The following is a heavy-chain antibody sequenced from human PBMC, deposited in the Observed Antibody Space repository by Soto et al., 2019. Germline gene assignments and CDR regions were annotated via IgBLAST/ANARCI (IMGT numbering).Heavy chain of an antibody. Sequence: GGSLRLCCAASGFTFSDYVMTWVRQAPGKGLEWVSSLAGWGDATYYADSVRGRFTISRDNSKNTLYVQLNSLRVEDTGIYYCAKGSASARPYYFDSWGQGTLVTVSS. D-gene: IGHD6-6*01. CDR1: GFTFSDYV. J-gene: IGHJ4*02. CDR2: LAGWGDAT. CDR3: AKGSASARPYYFDS. V-gene: IGHV3-23*01.